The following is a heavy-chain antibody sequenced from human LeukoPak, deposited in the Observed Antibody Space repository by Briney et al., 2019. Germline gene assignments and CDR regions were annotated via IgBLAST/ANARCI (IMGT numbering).Heavy chain of an antibody. Sequence: GGSLRLSCAVSGFTFNNAWMNWVGQAPGKGLEWVGRIKSKTDGGTADYAAPVKGRFTISRDDSKNTLYLQMNRLKTEDTAVYYCTTLTIMVATNIDYWGQGTLVTVSS. D-gene: IGHD5-12*01. V-gene: IGHV3-15*01. CDR3: TTLTIMVATNIDY. CDR2: IKSKTDGGTA. J-gene: IGHJ4*02. CDR1: GFTFNNAW.